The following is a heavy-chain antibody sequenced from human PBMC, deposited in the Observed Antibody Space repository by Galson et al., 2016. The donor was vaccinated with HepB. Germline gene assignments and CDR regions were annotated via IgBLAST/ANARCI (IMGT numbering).Heavy chain of an antibody. CDR3: ARMATRLYFDY. CDR2: INHSEST. V-gene: IGHV4-34*01. CDR1: GGSFSGYS. Sequence: SETLSLTCAVYGGSFSGYSWSWIRQPPGKGLEWIGEINHSESTFYNPSLKSRVTISVDPSKNQFSLNVISVTAAATAVYFCARMATRLYFDYWGQGILVTVSS. D-gene: IGHD4-23*01. J-gene: IGHJ4*01.